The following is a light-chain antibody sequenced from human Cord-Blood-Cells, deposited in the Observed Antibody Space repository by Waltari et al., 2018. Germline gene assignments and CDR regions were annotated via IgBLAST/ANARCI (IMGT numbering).Light chain of an antibody. CDR2: DAS. CDR3: QQYDNLPPAAFS. J-gene: IGKJ4*01. V-gene: IGKV1-33*01. CDR1: QDISNY. Sequence: DIQMTQSPSSLSASVGDRVTITCQASQDISNYLNWYQQKPGKAPKLLIYDASNLETGVPSRFSGMGSETDFTFTISSLQPEDIATYYCQQYDNLPPAAFSFGGGTKVEIK.